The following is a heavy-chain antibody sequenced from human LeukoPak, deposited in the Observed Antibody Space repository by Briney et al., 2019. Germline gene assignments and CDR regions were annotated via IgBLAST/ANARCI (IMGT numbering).Heavy chain of an antibody. CDR3: ARWNYYGSGSWYYFDY. CDR1: GGSISGYY. D-gene: IGHD3-10*01. Sequence: SETLSLTCTVSGGSISGYYWSWIRQPPGKGLEWIGNIYYSGSTNCNPSLKSRVTISVDTSKNQFSLKLSSVTAADTAVYYCARWNYYGSGSWYYFDYWGQGTLVTVSS. V-gene: IGHV4-59*08. CDR2: IYYSGST. J-gene: IGHJ4*02.